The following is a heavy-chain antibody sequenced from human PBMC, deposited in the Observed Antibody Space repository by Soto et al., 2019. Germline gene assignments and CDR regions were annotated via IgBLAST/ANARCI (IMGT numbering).Heavy chain of an antibody. Sequence: EVQVLESGGGLVQPGGSLRLSCAASGFTFSNYPMSWVRQAPGKGLEWVPGMSGSGASTYYADSVKGRFTISRDNSKNTLYLQMNSLRGEDTAIYYCAKVGSGWYYFDYWGQGTLVTVSS. CDR2: MSGSGAST. D-gene: IGHD6-19*01. J-gene: IGHJ4*02. CDR3: AKVGSGWYYFDY. V-gene: IGHV3-23*01. CDR1: GFTFSNYP.